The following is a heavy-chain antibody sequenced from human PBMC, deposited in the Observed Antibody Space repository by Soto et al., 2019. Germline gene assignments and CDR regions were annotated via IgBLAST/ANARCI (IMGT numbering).Heavy chain of an antibody. Sequence: QITLKESGPTLVKPTQTLTLTCSFSGFSLSTSEVSVGWIRQSPGKALEWLTLIYWNDEKRYSPSLQSRLTITKDTSKNQVVLTMTNMDPEDTATCYCAHRATYFDYWGQGILVTVSS. CDR2: IYWNDEK. CDR1: GFSLSTSEVS. J-gene: IGHJ4*02. V-gene: IGHV2-5*01. CDR3: AHRATYFDY.